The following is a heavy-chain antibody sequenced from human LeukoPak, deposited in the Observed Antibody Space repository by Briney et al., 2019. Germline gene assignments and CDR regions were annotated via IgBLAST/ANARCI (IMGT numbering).Heavy chain of an antibody. Sequence: TSETLSLTCTVSGGSISSGGYYWSWIRQPPGKGLEWIGYIYHSGSTYYNPSLKSRVTISVDRSKNQFSLKLSSVTAADTAVYYCAREGYWTYDSSGYLGYWGQGTLVTVSS. CDR2: IYHSGST. CDR3: AREGYWTYDSSGYLGY. D-gene: IGHD3-22*01. V-gene: IGHV4-30-2*01. CDR1: GGSISSGGYY. J-gene: IGHJ4*02.